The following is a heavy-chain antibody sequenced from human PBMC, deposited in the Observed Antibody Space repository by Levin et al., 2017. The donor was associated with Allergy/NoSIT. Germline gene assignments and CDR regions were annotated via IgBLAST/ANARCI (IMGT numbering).Heavy chain of an antibody. CDR1: GGSFSGYY. J-gene: IGHJ4*02. V-gene: IGHV4-34*01. Sequence: SQTLSLTCAVYGGSFSGYYWSWIRQPPGKGLEWIGEINHSGSTNYNPSLKSRVTISVDTSKNQFSLKLSSVTAADTAVYYCARGQYSSSDRGHFGYWGQGTLVTVSS. CDR2: INHSGST. CDR3: ARGQYSSSDRGHFGY. D-gene: IGHD6-6*01.